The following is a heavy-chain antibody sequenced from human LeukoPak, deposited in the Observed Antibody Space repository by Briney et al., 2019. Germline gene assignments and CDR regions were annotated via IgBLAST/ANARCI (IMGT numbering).Heavy chain of an antibody. CDR2: IGVGGTT. J-gene: IGHJ4*02. V-gene: IGHV3-23*01. D-gene: IGHD3-22*01. Sequence: GGSLRLSCAASGFTFSSYGMNWVRQAPGKGLEWVSGIGVGGTTYYADSVKGRFTISRDTSKSTLSPQMNSLRAEDTAVYYCAKTQGYYDCWGQGTLVTVSS. CDR3: AKTQGYYDC. CDR1: GFTFSSYG.